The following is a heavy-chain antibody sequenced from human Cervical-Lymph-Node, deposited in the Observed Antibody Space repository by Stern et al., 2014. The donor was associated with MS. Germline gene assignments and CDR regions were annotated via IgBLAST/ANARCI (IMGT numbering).Heavy chain of an antibody. D-gene: IGHD1/OR15-1a*01. CDR3: ARINGGADGTGVDY. CDR2: IDWDGDR. Sequence: QVTLRESGPALVKPTQTLTLTCTFSGFSLRTSGMYVSWVRQSPGKALEWLALIDWDGDRSYATSLKARLSISKVTSKNQVILTMTNMDPVDTGTYYCARINGGADGTGVDYWGQGTLVTVSS. J-gene: IGHJ4*02. CDR1: GFSLRTSGMY. V-gene: IGHV2-70*20.